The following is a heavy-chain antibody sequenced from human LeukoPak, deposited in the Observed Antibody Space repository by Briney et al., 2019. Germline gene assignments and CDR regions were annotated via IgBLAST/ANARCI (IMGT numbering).Heavy chain of an antibody. CDR3: ARGVAARITLGYYFDY. CDR2: IPYDGSNQ. CDR1: GFSFSTYG. J-gene: IGHJ4*02. D-gene: IGHD6-6*01. Sequence: PGGSLRLSCAASGFSFSTYGMHWVRQAPGKGLEWLAVIPYDGSNQYYADSVKGRFTISRDNSKGTLFLQMNSLRPEDTAVYYCARGVAARITLGYYFDYWGQGTLVTVSS. V-gene: IGHV3-30*03.